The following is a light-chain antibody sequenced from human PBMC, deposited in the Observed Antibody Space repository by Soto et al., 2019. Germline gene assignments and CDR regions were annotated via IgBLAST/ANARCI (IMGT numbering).Light chain of an antibody. CDR1: SSDIRVYNY. Sequence: QSALTQPASVSGSPGQSITISCTGSSSDIRVYNYVSWYQQHPGKAPKLLIYDVTDRPSGVSNRFSGSKSGNTASLTISGLQDEDEADYYCSSYSSDTTPVIFGGGTKLTVL. V-gene: IGLV2-14*03. CDR2: DVT. CDR3: SSYSSDTTPVI. J-gene: IGLJ2*01.